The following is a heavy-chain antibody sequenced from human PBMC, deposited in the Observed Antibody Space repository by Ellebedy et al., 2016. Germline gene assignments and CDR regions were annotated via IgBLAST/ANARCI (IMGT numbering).Heavy chain of an antibody. CDR3: AKTSGWGYGEN. CDR1: GYTFTTFS. CDR2: VNTFSGNT. V-gene: IGHV1-18*04. J-gene: IGHJ4*02. Sequence: ASVKVSXXASGYTFTTFSITWVRQVPGQGLEWMGFVNTFSGNTKFVQKFQSRVSMTTDSSTHTAYMDLRSLRSDDTAMYYCAKTSGWGYGENWGQGTLVTVSS. D-gene: IGHD3-10*01.